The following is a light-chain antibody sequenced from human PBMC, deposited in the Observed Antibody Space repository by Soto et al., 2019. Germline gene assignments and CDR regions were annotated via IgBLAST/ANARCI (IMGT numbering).Light chain of an antibody. CDR3: CSYAGTYTWV. CDR2: AVS. V-gene: IGLV2-11*01. Sequence: QSALTQPRSVSGSPGQSVTISCTGTSSDVGGYNYVSWYQQHPGRAPKLMISAVSERPSGVPDRISGSRSGNTASLTISGLQAEDEADYYCCSYAGTYTWVFGGGTKLTVL. J-gene: IGLJ3*02. CDR1: SSDVGGYNY.